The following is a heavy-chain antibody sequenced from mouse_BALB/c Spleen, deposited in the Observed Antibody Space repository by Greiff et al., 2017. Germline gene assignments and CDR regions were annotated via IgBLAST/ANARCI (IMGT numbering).Heavy chain of an antibody. J-gene: IGHJ4*01. CDR2: IYPYNGGT. Sequence: EVQRVESGPELVKPGASVKISCKASGYTFTDYNMHWVKQSHGKSLEWIGYIYPYNGGTGYNQKFKSKATLTVDNSSSTAYMELRSLTSEDSAVYYCARGGIYYDYDEAMDYWGQGTSVTVSS. D-gene: IGHD2-4*01. CDR3: ARGGIYYDYDEAMDY. CDR1: GYTFTDYN. V-gene: IGHV1S29*02.